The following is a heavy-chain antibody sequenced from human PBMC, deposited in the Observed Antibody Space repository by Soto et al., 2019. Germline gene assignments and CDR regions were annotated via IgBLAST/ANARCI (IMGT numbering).Heavy chain of an antibody. Sequence: ASVKVSCKASGYTFTSYGISWVRQAPGQGLEWMGWISAYSGSTNYAQKLQGRVTMTTDTFTSTAYMELRSLRSDDTAVYYCARSIAAAVDFDYWGQGTLVTVSS. CDR1: GYTFTSYG. D-gene: IGHD6-13*01. CDR2: ISAYSGST. V-gene: IGHV1-18*01. CDR3: ARSIAAAVDFDY. J-gene: IGHJ4*02.